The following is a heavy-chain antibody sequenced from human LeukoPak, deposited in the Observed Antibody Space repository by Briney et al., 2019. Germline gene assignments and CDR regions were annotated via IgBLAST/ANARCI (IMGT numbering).Heavy chain of an antibody. Sequence: SETLSLTCTVSGYSISSIYYWGWIRQPPGKGLEWIGSIYHRGNTYYSPSLKSRVTISIDRSKNQFSLKLSSVTAADTAVYYCARARDTTSGSNWFDPWGQGTLVTVSS. CDR3: ARARDTTSGSNWFDP. CDR2: IYHRGNT. CDR1: GYSISSIYY. V-gene: IGHV4-38-2*02. J-gene: IGHJ5*02. D-gene: IGHD1-26*01.